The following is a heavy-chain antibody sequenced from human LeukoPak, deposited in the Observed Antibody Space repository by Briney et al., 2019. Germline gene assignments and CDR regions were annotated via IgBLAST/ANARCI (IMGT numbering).Heavy chain of an antibody. V-gene: IGHV1-2*02. CDR1: GYIFTGYY. D-gene: IGHD1-26*01. CDR3: ARGGDGSGSYYNYYYYYMDV. Sequence: ASVKVSCKASGYIFTGYYMHWVRQAPGQGLEWMGWINPNSGGTNYAQKFQGRVTMTRDTSTSTAYMELSRLRSDDTAVYYCARGGDGSGSYYNYYYYYMDVWGKGTTVTVSS. J-gene: IGHJ6*03. CDR2: INPNSGGT.